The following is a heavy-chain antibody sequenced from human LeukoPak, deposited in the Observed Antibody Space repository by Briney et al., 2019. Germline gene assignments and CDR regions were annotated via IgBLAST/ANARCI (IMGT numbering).Heavy chain of an antibody. CDR3: AKAGDYSYFDY. CDR1: GFTFTYYA. V-gene: IGHV3-23*01. Sequence: GSLRLSCAASGFTFTYYAMNWVRQAPGKGLEWVSAISGSDGSTYYADSVKGRFTISRDNSKNTLYLQMNSLRAEDTAVYYCAKAGDYSYFDYWGQGTLVTVSS. J-gene: IGHJ4*02. CDR2: ISGSDGST. D-gene: IGHD4-11*01.